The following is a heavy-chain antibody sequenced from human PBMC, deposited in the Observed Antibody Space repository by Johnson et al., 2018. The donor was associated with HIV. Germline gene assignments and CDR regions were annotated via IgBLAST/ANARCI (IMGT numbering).Heavy chain of an antibody. Sequence: VQLVESGGGVVQPGRSLRLSCAASGFTFSSYAMHWVRQAPGKGLEWVSVICSGGSTYYADSVKGRFTISRDNSKNTLYLQMNSLRAEDTAVYFCARGYYDSRGSDAFDIWGLGTMVTVSS. CDR1: GFTFSSYA. J-gene: IGHJ3*02. V-gene: IGHV3-66*01. D-gene: IGHD3-22*01. CDR2: ICSGGST. CDR3: ARGYYDSRGSDAFDI.